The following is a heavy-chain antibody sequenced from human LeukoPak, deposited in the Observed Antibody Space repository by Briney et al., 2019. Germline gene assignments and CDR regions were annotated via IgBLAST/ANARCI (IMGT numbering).Heavy chain of an antibody. Sequence: ASVKVSCKASGYTITSYGISWVRQAPGQGLEWMGWISAYNGNTNYAQKLQGRVTMTTDTSTSTAYMELRSLRSDDTAVYYCARVTDYYGSGSYYFDYWGQGTLVTVSS. CDR1: GYTITSYG. V-gene: IGHV1-18*01. CDR2: ISAYNGNT. J-gene: IGHJ4*02. D-gene: IGHD3-10*01. CDR3: ARVTDYYGSGSYYFDY.